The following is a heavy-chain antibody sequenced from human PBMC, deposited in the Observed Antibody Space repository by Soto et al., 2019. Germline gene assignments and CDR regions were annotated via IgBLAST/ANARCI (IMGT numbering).Heavy chain of an antibody. V-gene: IGHV6-1*01. CDR1: GDSVSSNSAA. Sequence: PSPTLSLTCAISGDSVSSNSAAWNWIRKSPSRGLEWLGRTYYRSKWYNDYAVSVKSRITINPDTSKNQFSLQLNSVTPEDTAVYYCARGHIAAAGLDAFDIWGQGTMVTVSS. CDR2: TYYRSKWYN. J-gene: IGHJ3*02. D-gene: IGHD6-13*01. CDR3: ARGHIAAAGLDAFDI.